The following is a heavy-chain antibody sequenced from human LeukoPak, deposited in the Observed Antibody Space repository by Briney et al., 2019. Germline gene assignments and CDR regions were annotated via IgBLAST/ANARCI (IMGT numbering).Heavy chain of an antibody. Sequence: PGGSLRLSCAASGFSFRSYGMHWVRQAPGKGLEWVAVISYDGSNKYYADSVKGRFTISRDNSKNTLYLQMNSLRAEDTAVYYCAKDDFDYGGLHWGQGNLVTVSS. V-gene: IGHV3-30*18. J-gene: IGHJ4*02. CDR3: AKDDFDYGGLH. CDR2: ISYDGSNK. CDR1: GFSFRSYG. D-gene: IGHD4-23*01.